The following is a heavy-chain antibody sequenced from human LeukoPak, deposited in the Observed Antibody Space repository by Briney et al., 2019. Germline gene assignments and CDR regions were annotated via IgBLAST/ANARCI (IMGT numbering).Heavy chain of an antibody. D-gene: IGHD5-12*01. Sequence: PGGSLTLSCAVSGFTFSSYSMNWVRQAPGKGLEWVSSISSSSSYIYYADSVKGRFTISRDNAKNSLYLQMNSLRAEDMAVYYCARDPSGYDYYFDYWGQGTLVTVSS. V-gene: IGHV3-21*01. J-gene: IGHJ4*02. CDR1: GFTFSSYS. CDR2: ISSSSSYI. CDR3: ARDPSGYDYYFDY.